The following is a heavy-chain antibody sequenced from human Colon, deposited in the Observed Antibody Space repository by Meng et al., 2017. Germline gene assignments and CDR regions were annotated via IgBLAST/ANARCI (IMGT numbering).Heavy chain of an antibody. CDR1: GFTFATYG. CDR2: IRGGSSDDT. J-gene: IGHJ4*01. V-gene: IGHV3-23*01. D-gene: IGHD6-13*01. CDR3: AKKNTPSTSWFWFDY. Sequence: GESLKISCAASGFTFATYGMNWVRQAPGKGLEWVSSIRGGSSDDTYYADSVQGRFAISRDNSKNTLYLQMDSLRAEDTAVYCCAKKNTPSTSWFWFDYWGHGTLVTVSS.